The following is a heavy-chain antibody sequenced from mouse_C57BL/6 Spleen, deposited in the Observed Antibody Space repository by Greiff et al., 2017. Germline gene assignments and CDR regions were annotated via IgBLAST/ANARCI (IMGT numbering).Heavy chain of an antibody. CDR2: VYPYNGGT. CDR1: GFTFTDYY. D-gene: IGHD1-1*01. J-gene: IGHJ4*01. Sequence: VQLKESGPVLVKPGPSVKISCKASGFTFTDYYMHWVKQSHGKSLEWIGLVYPYNGGTSYNQKFKGKATLTVDTSSSTAYMELNSLTSEDSAVYYCARVVAPYYYAMDYWGQGTSVTVSS. CDR3: ARVVAPYYYAMDY. V-gene: IGHV1-36*01.